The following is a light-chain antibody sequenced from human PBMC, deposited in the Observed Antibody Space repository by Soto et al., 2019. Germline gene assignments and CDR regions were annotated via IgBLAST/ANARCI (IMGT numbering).Light chain of an antibody. CDR3: HQRSSWPFT. CDR1: QSISSY. J-gene: IGKJ3*01. V-gene: IGKV3-11*01. Sequence: EIVLTQSPATLSLSPGERATLSCRASQSISSYLAWYQQKPDQAPRLLIYDASNRATGIPARFSGSGSGTDFTLTISSLEPEDFAFYYCHQRSSWPFTFGPGTQVDIK. CDR2: DAS.